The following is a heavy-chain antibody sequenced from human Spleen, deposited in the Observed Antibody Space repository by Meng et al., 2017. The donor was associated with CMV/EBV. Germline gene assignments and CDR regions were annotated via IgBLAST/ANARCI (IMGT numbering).Heavy chain of an antibody. V-gene: IGHV1-2*02. D-gene: IGHD2-2*01. Sequence: ASVKVSCKASGYTFTGYYMYWVRQAPGQGLEWMGWINPNSGGTDYAQKFQGRVTMTRDTSISTAYMELSRLRSDDTAVYYCARALGSTSSYEDLGAFDIWGQGTRVTVSS. CDR3: ARALGSTSSYEDLGAFDI. CDR2: INPNSGGT. CDR1: GYTFTGYY. J-gene: IGHJ3*02.